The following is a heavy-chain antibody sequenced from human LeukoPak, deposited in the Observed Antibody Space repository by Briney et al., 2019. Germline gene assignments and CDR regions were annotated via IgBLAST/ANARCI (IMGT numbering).Heavy chain of an antibody. Sequence: GGSLRLSCAASGLTFSGSAIHWVRQASGKALECVGRIRDKANSYATAYIASVKGRFTISRDDSKNTAYLQMSSLKTEDTAVYYCTRWDCTTTGCYPFDYWGQGTLVTVSS. CDR3: TRWDCTTTGCYPFDY. V-gene: IGHV3-73*01. J-gene: IGHJ4*02. D-gene: IGHD2-2*01. CDR1: GLTFSGSA. CDR2: IRDKANSYAT.